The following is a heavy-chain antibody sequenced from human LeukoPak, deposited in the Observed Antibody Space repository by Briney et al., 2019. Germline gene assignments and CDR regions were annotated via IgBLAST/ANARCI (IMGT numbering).Heavy chain of an antibody. CDR2: ISGSGDST. CDR3: ARAPGSYYFDC. V-gene: IGHV3-23*01. CDR1: GFTFRNYA. J-gene: IGHJ4*02. D-gene: IGHD3-10*01. Sequence: PGGSLRLSCAASGFTFRNYAMRWVRQAPGKGLEWVSAISGSGDSTYYADSVRGRFTISRDNSKNTLYLQMNSLRAEDTAVYYCARAPGSYYFDCWGQGTLVTVSS.